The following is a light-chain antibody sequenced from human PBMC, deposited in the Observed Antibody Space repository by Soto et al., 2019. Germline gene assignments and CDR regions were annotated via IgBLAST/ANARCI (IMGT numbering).Light chain of an antibody. CDR2: DVS. V-gene: IGLV2-11*01. CDR1: SSDFGGYNY. Sequence: QSVLTQPRSVSGSPGQSVTISCTGTSSDFGGYNYVSWYQHHPGKAPKLMIYDVSERPSGVPDRFSGSKSGNTASLTISGLQAEDEADYYCCSYAGSSTAWVFXTGTKVTVL. J-gene: IGLJ1*01. CDR3: CSYAGSSTAWV.